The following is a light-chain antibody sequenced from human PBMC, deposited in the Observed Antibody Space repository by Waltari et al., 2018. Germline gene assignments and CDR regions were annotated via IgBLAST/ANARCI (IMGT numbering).Light chain of an antibody. CDR2: EVS. V-gene: IGLV2-8*01. J-gene: IGLJ2*01. CDR1: SSDVGGYNY. CDR3: SSYGGRSSVV. Sequence: QSALTQPPSASGSPGQSVTISCTGTSSDVGGYNYVSWYQQHPGKAPKVMMYEVSKRPSGVPNRFSGSKSGTTASLTVSGLQAEDEADYYCSSYGGRSSVVFGGGTKLTVL.